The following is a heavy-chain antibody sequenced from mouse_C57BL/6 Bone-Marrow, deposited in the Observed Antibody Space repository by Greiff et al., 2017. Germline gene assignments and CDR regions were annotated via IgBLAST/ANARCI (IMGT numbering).Heavy chain of an antibody. V-gene: IGHV8-12*01. CDR2: IYWDDDK. CDR1: GFSLSTSGMG. J-gene: IGHJ4*01. D-gene: IGHD2-3*01. Sequence: QVTLKESGPGILQSSQTLSLTCSFSGFSLSTSGMGVSWIRQPSGKGLEWLAHIYWDDDKRYNPSLKRRLTISKDTSRNQVFLKITSVDTANTATYYCARNPFYDEGAMDYWGQGTSVTVSS. CDR3: ARNPFYDEGAMDY.